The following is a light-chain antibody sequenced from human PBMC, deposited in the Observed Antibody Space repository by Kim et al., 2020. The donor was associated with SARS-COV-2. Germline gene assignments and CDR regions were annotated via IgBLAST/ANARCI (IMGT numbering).Light chain of an antibody. CDR2: EVT. Sequence: GQSVTISCTGSCRNVESSDLVSWYQQHPGKAPKLMIYEVTERPSGVSNRFSASKSGNTTSLTISGLQSEDEADYYCCANAGGATYVFGTGTKVTVL. CDR3: CANAGGATYV. J-gene: IGLJ1*01. CDR1: CRNVESSDL. V-gene: IGLV2-23*02.